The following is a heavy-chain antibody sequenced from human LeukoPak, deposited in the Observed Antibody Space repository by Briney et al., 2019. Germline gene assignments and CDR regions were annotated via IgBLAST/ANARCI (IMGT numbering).Heavy chain of an antibody. CDR1: VFTFDDYA. D-gene: IGHD1-26*01. V-gene: IGHV3-9*01. J-gene: IGHJ4*02. CDR3: AKDIEGADTYYLHQ. Sequence: GGSLRLSYAASVFTFDDYAMLGVRQAPAKGLVGVSGISWKSGSLGYADSVKGRLTICRDNDKNSLYLQMHSPRPEDTALYYCAKDIEGADTYYLHQWRQGTLDSV. CDR2: ISWKSGSL.